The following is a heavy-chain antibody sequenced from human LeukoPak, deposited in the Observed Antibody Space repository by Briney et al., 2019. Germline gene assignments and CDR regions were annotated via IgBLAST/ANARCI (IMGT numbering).Heavy chain of an antibody. CDR1: GFTFDDYG. CDR2: INWYGGST. CDR3: ARDRGPYDSSGYYPYDAFDI. J-gene: IGHJ3*02. D-gene: IGHD3-22*01. Sequence: GGSLRLSCAASGFTFDDYGMTWVRQAPGKGLEWVSSINWYGGSTGYADSVKGRFTISRDNAKNSLFLQMNSLRAEDTALYYCARDRGPYDSSGYYPYDAFDIWGQGTMVTVSS. V-gene: IGHV3-20*04.